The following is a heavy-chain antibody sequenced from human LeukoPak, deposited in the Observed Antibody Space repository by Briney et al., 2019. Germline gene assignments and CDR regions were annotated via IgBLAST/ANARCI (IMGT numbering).Heavy chain of an antibody. CDR1: GYTFTGYY. V-gene: IGHV1-2*04. CDR2: INPNSGGT. Sequence: ASVKASCKASGYTFTGYYMHWVRQAPGQGLEWMGWINPNSGGTNYAQKFQGWVTMTRDTSISTAYMELSRLRSDDPAVYYCARDERGFDYWGQGTLVTVSS. J-gene: IGHJ4*02. CDR3: ARDERGFDY. D-gene: IGHD3-10*01.